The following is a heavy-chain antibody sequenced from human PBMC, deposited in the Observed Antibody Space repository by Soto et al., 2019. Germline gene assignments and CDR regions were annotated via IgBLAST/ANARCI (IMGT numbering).Heavy chain of an antibody. CDR1: GYTFTGYY. Sequence: VVSVKVSCKASGYTFTGYYMHWVRQAPGQGLEWMGWINPNSGGTNYAQKFQGRVTMTRDTSISTAYMELSRLRSDDTAVYYCARGIAAAATGWFDPWGQGTLVTVSS. J-gene: IGHJ5*02. CDR3: ARGIAAAATGWFDP. CDR2: INPNSGGT. D-gene: IGHD6-13*01. V-gene: IGHV1-2*02.